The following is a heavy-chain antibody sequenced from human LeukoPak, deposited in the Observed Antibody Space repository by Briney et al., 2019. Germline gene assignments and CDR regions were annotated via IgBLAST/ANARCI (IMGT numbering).Heavy chain of an antibody. D-gene: IGHD1-20*01. Sequence: GASVKVSFKASGYTFTSYGISWVRQAPGQGLEWMGWISAYNGNTNYAQKLQGRVTMTTDTSTSTAYMELRSLRSDDTAVYYCARDPSITGRAHFDYWGQGTLVTVSP. CDR2: ISAYNGNT. CDR3: ARDPSITGRAHFDY. J-gene: IGHJ4*02. V-gene: IGHV1-18*01. CDR1: GYTFTSYG.